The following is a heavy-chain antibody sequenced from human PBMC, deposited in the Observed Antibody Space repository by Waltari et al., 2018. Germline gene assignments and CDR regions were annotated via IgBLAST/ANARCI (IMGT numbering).Heavy chain of an antibody. V-gene: IGHV1-46*01. CDR3: ARGRGTLGQLLVTY. CDR2: IDPDGGGK. J-gene: IGHJ4*02. Sequence: QVQLLQSGAEVERPGASVRISGKASGYRFTHYYVHWVRQAPGRGFEWLGIIDPDGGGKTYAPKFRDRLSLTRDTSTSVLYMALDNLNSDDSAIYFCARGRGTLGQLLVTYWGQGTQVLVSS. CDR1: GYRFTHYY. D-gene: IGHD6-13*01.